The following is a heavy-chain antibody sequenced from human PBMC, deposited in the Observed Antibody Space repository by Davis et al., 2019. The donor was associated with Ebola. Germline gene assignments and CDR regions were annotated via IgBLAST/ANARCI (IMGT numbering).Heavy chain of an antibody. V-gene: IGHV1-69*06. CDR1: GYTFTSYY. J-gene: IGHJ6*02. D-gene: IGHD3-22*01. CDR2: IIYIFGAP. CDR3: ATASSDYHYYYAMDV. Sequence: SVKVSCKASGYTFTSYYIHWVRQAPGQGLEWMGGIIYIFGAPNYAQKFQGRVTITADKSTSTAYLELSSLRSEDTAVYYCATASSDYHYYYAMDVWGQGTTVTVSS.